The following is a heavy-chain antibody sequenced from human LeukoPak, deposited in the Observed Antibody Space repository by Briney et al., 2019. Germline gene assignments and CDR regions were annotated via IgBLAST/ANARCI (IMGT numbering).Heavy chain of an antibody. CDR3: AKKVSSVRYLDL. J-gene: IGHJ2*01. CDR1: GFTFSSYA. Sequence: GGSLRLSCAASGFTFSSYAMHWARQAPGMGLEWVSGITTSGGSTYYADSVKGRFTISRDNSKNTLNLQMNSLRAEDTAVYYCAKKVSSVRYLDLWGRGTLVTVSS. V-gene: IGHV3-23*01. CDR2: ITTSGGST. D-gene: IGHD6-6*01.